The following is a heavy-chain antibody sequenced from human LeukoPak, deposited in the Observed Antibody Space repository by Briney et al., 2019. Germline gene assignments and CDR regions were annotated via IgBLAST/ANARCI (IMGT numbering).Heavy chain of an antibody. CDR2: ISWNSGSI. Sequence: GGSLRLSCAASGFTFDDYAMHWVRQAPGKGLEWVSGISWNSGSIGYADSVKGRFTISRDNAKNSLYLQMNSLRAEDTALYYCAKSPWLVRYYFDYWGQGTLVTVSS. D-gene: IGHD3-22*01. CDR3: AKSPWLVRYYFDY. CDR1: GFTFDDYA. J-gene: IGHJ4*02. V-gene: IGHV3-9*01.